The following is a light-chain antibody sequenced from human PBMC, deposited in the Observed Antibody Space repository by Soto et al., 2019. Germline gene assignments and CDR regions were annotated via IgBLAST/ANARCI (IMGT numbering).Light chain of an antibody. CDR1: HSISSY. V-gene: IGKV1-39*01. Sequence: DIRMTQSPSSLSASVGDRVTISLRSSHSISSYLNWYQQKQGKAPKLLIYAASSLQSGVPSRFSGSASGTYFTLTISSLKPEDFATYYCQQASSFPLTFGQGTRLEIK. CDR2: AAS. CDR3: QQASSFPLT. J-gene: IGKJ5*01.